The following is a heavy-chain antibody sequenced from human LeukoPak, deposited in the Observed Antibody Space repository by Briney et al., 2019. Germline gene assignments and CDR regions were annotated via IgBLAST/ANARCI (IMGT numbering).Heavy chain of an antibody. CDR1: GFTVSSNY. CDR2: IYSGGST. J-gene: IGHJ1*01. V-gene: IGHV3-53*01. CDR3: AKDRGYCSSTSCSLGAEYFQH. D-gene: IGHD2-2*01. Sequence: GGSLRLSCAASGFTVSSNYMSWVRQAPGKGLEWVSVIYSGGSTYYADSVKGRFTISRDNSKNTLYLQMNSLRAEDTAVYYCAKDRGYCSSTSCSLGAEYFQHWGQGTLVTVSS.